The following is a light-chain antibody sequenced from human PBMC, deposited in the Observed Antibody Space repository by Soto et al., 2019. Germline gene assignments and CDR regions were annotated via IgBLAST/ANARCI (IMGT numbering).Light chain of an antibody. CDR1: QIVAYSH. CDR2: VAS. Sequence: ENVLTQTPDTLSLSLGETATLSCRASQIVAYSHLAWYQQKPGQAPRLLISVASSRAIGIPDRFSGSGSGTDFTLTISKLVPEDSAMYYCHQYSSSPLTFGQGTKVEI. J-gene: IGKJ1*01. V-gene: IGKV3-20*01. CDR3: HQYSSSPLT.